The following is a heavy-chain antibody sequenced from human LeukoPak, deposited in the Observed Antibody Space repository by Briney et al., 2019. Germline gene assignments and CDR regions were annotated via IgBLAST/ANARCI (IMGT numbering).Heavy chain of an antibody. CDR3: ASAQWLVDY. V-gene: IGHV3-21*01. D-gene: IGHD6-19*01. J-gene: IGHJ4*02. CDR1: GFTLSSYW. CDR2: ISGSGGST. Sequence: GGSLRLSCAASGFTLSSYWMSWVRQAPGKGLEWVSAISGSGGSTYYADSVKGRFTISRDNAKNSLYLQMNSLRAEDTAVYYCASAQWLVDYWGQGTLVTVSS.